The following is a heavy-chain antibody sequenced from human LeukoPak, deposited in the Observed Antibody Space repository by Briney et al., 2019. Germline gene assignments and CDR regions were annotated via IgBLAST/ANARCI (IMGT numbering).Heavy chain of an antibody. V-gene: IGHV4-39*01. D-gene: IGHD2-2*01. Sequence: SETLSLTCTVSGGSVSSSSYYWGWIRQPPAKGLEWIGSIYYSGYTYYNPSLKSRVAISVDTSKNQFSLKLTSVTTADTAVYHCARLDWATRRVFDIWGQGTVVTVSS. J-gene: IGHJ3*02. CDR2: IYYSGYT. CDR3: ARLDWATRRVFDI. CDR1: GGSVSSSSYY.